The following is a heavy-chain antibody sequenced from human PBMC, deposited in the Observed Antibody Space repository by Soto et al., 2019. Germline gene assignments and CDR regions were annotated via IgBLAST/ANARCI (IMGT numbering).Heavy chain of an antibody. CDR2: ISYDGSNK. D-gene: IGHD3-22*01. CDR1: GFTFSSYG. Sequence: QVQLVESGGGVVQPGRSLRLSCAASGFTFSSYGMHWVRQAPGKGLEWVAVISYDGSNKYYADSVKGRFTISRDNSKNTLYLQMNSLRAEDTAVYYCAKDRGYYYDSSGLDYWGQGTLVTVSS. J-gene: IGHJ4*02. CDR3: AKDRGYYYDSSGLDY. V-gene: IGHV3-30*18.